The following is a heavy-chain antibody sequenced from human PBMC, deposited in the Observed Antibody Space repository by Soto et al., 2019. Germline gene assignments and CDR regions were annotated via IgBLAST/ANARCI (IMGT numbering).Heavy chain of an antibody. J-gene: IGHJ4*02. CDR1: GFTVSSNY. CDR3: AILSN. Sequence: EVQLVETGGGLIQPGGSLRLSCAASGFTVSSNYMNWVRQAPGKGLEWLSIIYSDATTYYADSVKGRFTISRDNFKNTLYLQMNNLRAEDTAVYYCAILSNWGQGTLFTVSS. CDR2: IYSDATT. V-gene: IGHV3-53*02. D-gene: IGHD6-6*01.